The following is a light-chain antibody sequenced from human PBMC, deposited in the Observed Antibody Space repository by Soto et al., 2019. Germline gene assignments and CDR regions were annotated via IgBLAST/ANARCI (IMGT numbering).Light chain of an antibody. CDR1: QSVGTT. J-gene: IGKJ4*01. CDR3: QQYKEYVT. Sequence: IVMTQFPDSLFVSPGESATLSCRASQSVGTTLAWYQQKPGQAPRLLIYGASTRASGCPPRFRGSGSGTDFTLNINYLRSEDIAVYFCQQYKEYVTFGGGTKVEV. V-gene: IGKV3D-15*01. CDR2: GAS.